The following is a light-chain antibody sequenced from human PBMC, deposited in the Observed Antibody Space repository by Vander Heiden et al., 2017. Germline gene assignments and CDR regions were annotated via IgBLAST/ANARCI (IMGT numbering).Light chain of an antibody. CDR3: QQYNNDPYMYT. Sequence: DIQMTQSPSTLSAAVGDRVTITCRASQSISRVLDWYQQKPGKAPKLLIYQASALESGVPSRFSGSGSGTEFTLTISRLQPEDFATYYCQQYNNDPYMYTFGQGTKLEIK. J-gene: IGKJ2*01. CDR1: QSISRV. V-gene: IGKV1-5*03. CDR2: QAS.